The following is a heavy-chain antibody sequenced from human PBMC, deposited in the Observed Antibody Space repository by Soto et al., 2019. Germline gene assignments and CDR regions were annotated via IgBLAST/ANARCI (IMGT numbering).Heavy chain of an antibody. CDR1: GGSISSGDYY. Sequence: PSETLSLTYTVSGGSISSGDYYWSWIRQPPGKGLEWIGYIYYSGSTYYNPSLKSRVTISVDTSKNQFSLKLSSVTAADTAVYYCARERDTMTTVTTDGWFDPWGQGTLVTVSS. CDR3: ARERDTMTTVTTDGWFDP. CDR2: IYYSGST. V-gene: IGHV4-30-4*01. D-gene: IGHD4-4*01. J-gene: IGHJ5*02.